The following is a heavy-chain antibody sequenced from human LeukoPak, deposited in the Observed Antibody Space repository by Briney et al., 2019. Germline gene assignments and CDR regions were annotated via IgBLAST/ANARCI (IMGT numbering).Heavy chain of an antibody. Sequence: SETLSLTCTVSGGSISSYYWSWIRQPPGKGLEWIGYIYYSGSANYNPSLKSRVTIPVDTSKNQFSLKLSSVTAADTAVYYCARGKSSGYSYYFDYWGQGTLVTVSS. V-gene: IGHV4-59*01. D-gene: IGHD3-22*01. J-gene: IGHJ4*02. CDR2: IYYSGSA. CDR1: GGSISSYY. CDR3: ARGKSSGYSYYFDY.